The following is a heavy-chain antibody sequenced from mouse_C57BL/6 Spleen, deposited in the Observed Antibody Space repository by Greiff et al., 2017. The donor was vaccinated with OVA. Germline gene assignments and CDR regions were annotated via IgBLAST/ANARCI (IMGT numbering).Heavy chain of an antibody. V-gene: IGHV5-4*01. D-gene: IGHD3-3*01. CDR1: GFTFSSYA. CDR3: ARDEGPYYFDY. Sequence: DVHLVESGGGLVKPGGSLKLSCAASGFTFSSYAMSWVRQTPEKRLEWVATISDGGSYTYYPDNVKGRFTISRDNAKNNLYLQMSHLKSEDTAMYYCARDEGPYYFDYWGQGTTLTVSS. J-gene: IGHJ2*01. CDR2: ISDGGSYT.